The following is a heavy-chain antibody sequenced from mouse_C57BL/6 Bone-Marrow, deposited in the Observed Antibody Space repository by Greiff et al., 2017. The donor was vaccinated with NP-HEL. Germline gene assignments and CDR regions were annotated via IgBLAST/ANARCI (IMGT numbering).Heavy chain of an antibody. CDR1: GISITTGNYR. J-gene: IGHJ1*03. CDR2: IYYSGTI. CDR3: ARVYGSSYRWYFDV. V-gene: IGHV3-5*01. D-gene: IGHD1-1*01. Sequence: EVKLLESGPGLVKPSQTVFLTCTVTGISITTGNYRWSWIRQFPGNKLEWIGYIYYSGTITYNPSLTSRTTITRDTPKNQFFLEMNSLTAEDTATYYCARVYGSSYRWYFDVWGTGTTVTVSS.